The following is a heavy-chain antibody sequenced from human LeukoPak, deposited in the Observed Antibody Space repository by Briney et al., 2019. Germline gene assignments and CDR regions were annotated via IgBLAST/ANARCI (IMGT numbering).Heavy chain of an antibody. CDR3: ARADIVVVPAALRYYYYYYMDV. V-gene: IGHV4-59*12. D-gene: IGHD2-2*01. CDR2: IYYTGST. J-gene: IGHJ6*03. Sequence: ASETLSLTCTVSGGSISTFYWSWIRQPPGKGLEWIGYIYYTGSTNYNSSLKSRVTISVDTSKNQFSLKLSSVTAADTAVYYCARADIVVVPAALRYYYYYYMDVWGKGTTVTISS. CDR1: GGSISTFY.